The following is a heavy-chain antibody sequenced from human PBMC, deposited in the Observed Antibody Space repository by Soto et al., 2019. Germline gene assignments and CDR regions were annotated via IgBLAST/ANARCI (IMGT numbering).Heavy chain of an antibody. CDR3: APLSISLSGPYGIHV. CDR1: GYSVTSSDYY. D-gene: IGHD3-3*02. CDR2: MFYSGLT. J-gene: IGHJ6*02. V-gene: IGHV4-39*01. Sequence: SETLSLTCSVSGYSVTSSDYYWAWIRQPPGKGLEWIGSMFYSGLTYYNPSLKSRVTLSVDTSKNQFSVRLNSVTAADTAVYYCAPLSISLSGPYGIHVWGQGTTVTVSS.